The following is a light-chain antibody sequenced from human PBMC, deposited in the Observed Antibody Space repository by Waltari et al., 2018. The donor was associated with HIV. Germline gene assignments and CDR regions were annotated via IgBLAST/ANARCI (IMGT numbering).Light chain of an antibody. J-gene: IGLJ2*01. CDR3: CSYAVSSTSVI. V-gene: IGLV2-23*01. CDR2: EGS. CDR1: GSDVGRYNL. Sequence: QSALTQPASVSGSPGQSITISCHGTGSDVGRYNLVSWYQQYPGKAPKLIIYEGSKRPSWMSNLFSGAQSGNTASLTISGLQAEDDADYYCCSYAVSSTSVIFGGGTKLTVL.